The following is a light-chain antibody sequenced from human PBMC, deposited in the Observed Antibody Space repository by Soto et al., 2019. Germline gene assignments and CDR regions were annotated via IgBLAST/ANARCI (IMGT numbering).Light chain of an antibody. J-gene: IGKJ2*01. Sequence: DIQMTQSPSSLSASVGDRVTITCRASQTISTYLNWYQQTPGKAPRLLIYDASSLLSGVPSRFSGSGSGTDFTLTIASLQPEDFSTYYCQQSDSTPYTFGQGTKVDIK. CDR2: DAS. CDR3: QQSDSTPYT. CDR1: QTISTY. V-gene: IGKV1-39*01.